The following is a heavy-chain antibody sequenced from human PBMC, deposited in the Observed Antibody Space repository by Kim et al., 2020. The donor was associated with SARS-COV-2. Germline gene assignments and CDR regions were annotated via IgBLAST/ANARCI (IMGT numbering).Heavy chain of an antibody. CDR2: ISGSGSRT. Sequence: GGSLRLSCAASGFTFSSYSMSWVRQAPGKGLEWVSAISGSGSRTYYADSVKGRFTISRDNSKNTLYLQMNSLRAEDTAVYYCAKAHSSGQYGDVSCGQGTLVSVSS. D-gene: IGHD6-19*01. CDR1: GFTFSSYS. CDR3: AKAHSSGQYGDVS. V-gene: IGHV3-23*01. J-gene: IGHJ5*02.